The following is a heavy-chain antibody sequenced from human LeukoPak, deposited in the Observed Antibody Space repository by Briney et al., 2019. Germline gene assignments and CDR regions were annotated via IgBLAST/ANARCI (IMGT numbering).Heavy chain of an antibody. J-gene: IGHJ5*02. Sequence: ASVKVSCKASGYTFTSYAMNWVRQAPGQGLEWMGWINTNTGNPTYAQGFTGRFVFSLDTSVSTAYLQISSLKAEDTAVYYCARDGTAPPYTMVRGGSQGFDPWGQGTLVTVSS. V-gene: IGHV7-4-1*02. CDR1: GYTFTSYA. D-gene: IGHD3-10*01. CDR2: INTNTGNP. CDR3: ARDGTAPPYTMVRGGSQGFDP.